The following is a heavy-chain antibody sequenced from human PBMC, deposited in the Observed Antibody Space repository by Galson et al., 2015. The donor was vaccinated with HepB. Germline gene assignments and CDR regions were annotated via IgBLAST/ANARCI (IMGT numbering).Heavy chain of an antibody. CDR3: AKDGADSSGFWRRLTLDY. Sequence: SLRLSCAASGFTFSSYGMHWVRQAPGKGLEWVAVIWYDGSNKYYADSVKGRFTISRDNSKNTLYLQMNSLRAEDTAVYYCAKDGADSSGFWRRLTLDYWGQGTLVTVSS. CDR2: IWYDGSNK. V-gene: IGHV3-33*06. J-gene: IGHJ4*02. D-gene: IGHD3-22*01. CDR1: GFTFSSYG.